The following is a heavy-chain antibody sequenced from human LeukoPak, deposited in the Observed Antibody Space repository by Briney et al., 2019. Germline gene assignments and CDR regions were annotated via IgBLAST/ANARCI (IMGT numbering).Heavy chain of an antibody. D-gene: IGHD3-22*01. J-gene: IGHJ4*02. CDR1: GGSISSSSYY. Sequence: PSETLSLTCTVSGGSISSSSYYWGWIRQPPGKGLEWIGSIYYSGSTYYNPSLKSRVTISVDTSKNQFSLKLSSVTAADTAVYYCARRQGAYYYDSSGYRIWGQGTLVTVSS. CDR3: ARRQGAYYYDSSGYRI. CDR2: IYYSGST. V-gene: IGHV4-39*01.